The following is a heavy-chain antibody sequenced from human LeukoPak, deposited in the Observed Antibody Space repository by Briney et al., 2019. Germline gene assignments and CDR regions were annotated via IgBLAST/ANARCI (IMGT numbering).Heavy chain of an antibody. CDR2: ISSSSSYI. J-gene: IGHJ4*02. D-gene: IGHD6-19*01. V-gene: IGHV3-21*01. CDR1: GSTFSSYS. Sequence: GGSLRPSCAAPGSTFSSYSMNWVRQAPGKGLEWVSSISSSSSYIYYADSVKGRFTISRDNAKNSLYLQMNSLRAEDTAVYYCARASGVAAVDYWGQGTLVTVSS. CDR3: ARASGVAAVDY.